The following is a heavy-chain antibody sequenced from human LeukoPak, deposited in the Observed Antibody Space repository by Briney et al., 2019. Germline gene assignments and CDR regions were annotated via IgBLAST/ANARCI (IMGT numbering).Heavy chain of an antibody. V-gene: IGHV3-7*03. CDR2: IKQDGREK. J-gene: IGHJ4*02. CDR1: GFTFSSHW. D-gene: IGHD3-22*01. CDR3: AKVLGQYYYDSSGRPNDY. Sequence: GGSLRLSCAASGFTFSSHWMSWVRQAPGKGLEWVASIKQDGREKHHVDSVKGRFTISRDNAKHSVYLQMNSLRAEDTAVYYCAKVLGQYYYDSSGRPNDYWGQGTLVTVSS.